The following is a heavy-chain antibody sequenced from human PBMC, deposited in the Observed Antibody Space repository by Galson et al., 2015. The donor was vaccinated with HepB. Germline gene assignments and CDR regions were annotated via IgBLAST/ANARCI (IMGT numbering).Heavy chain of an antibody. V-gene: IGHV4-39*01. J-gene: IGHJ2*01. Sequence: ETLSLTCTFSGGSIIRSSSYWGWIRQSPEKGLEWIASINYSGTTFYNPSLKSRVTMSVDTSKNQFSLKLTSVTAADTAMYYCARRVSCSGGSCYRYFDLWGRGTLVTVSS. D-gene: IGHD2-15*01. CDR2: INYSGTT. CDR3: ARRVSCSGGSCYRYFDL. CDR1: GGSIIRSSSY.